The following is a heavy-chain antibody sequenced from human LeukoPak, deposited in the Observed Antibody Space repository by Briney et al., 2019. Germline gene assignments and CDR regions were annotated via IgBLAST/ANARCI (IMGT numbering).Heavy chain of an antibody. V-gene: IGHV3-74*03. D-gene: IGHD1-26*01. CDR1: GFTFSSAW. J-gene: IGHJ4*02. CDR3: AKDSARKSIVGSTTRGVNDY. CDR2: ITSDGSST. Sequence: GGSLRLSCAASGFTFSSAWMHWVRQPPGKGLVWVARITSDGSSTTYAESVKGRFTISRDNAKNTLYLHMNSLRAEDTAVYYCAKDSARKSIVGSTTRGVNDYWGQGTLVPVSS.